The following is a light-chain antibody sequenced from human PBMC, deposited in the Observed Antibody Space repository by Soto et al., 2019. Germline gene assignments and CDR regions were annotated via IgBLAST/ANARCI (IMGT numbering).Light chain of an antibody. CDR2: GAS. CDR3: QQYGSSPTWT. J-gene: IGKJ1*01. CDR1: QSVSSTF. V-gene: IGKV3-20*01. Sequence: EIVLTQSPGTLSLSPGERATLSCRASQSVSSTFLAWYQQKPGQAPRLLIYGASNRATGIPDRFSGSGSGTDFSLTISRLEPEDFALYYCQQYGSSPTWTFGQGTKVEIK.